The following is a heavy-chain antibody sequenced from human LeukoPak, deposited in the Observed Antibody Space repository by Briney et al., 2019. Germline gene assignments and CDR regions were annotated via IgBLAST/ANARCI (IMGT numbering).Heavy chain of an antibody. J-gene: IGHJ4*02. V-gene: IGHV1-2*02. D-gene: IGHD3-22*01. CDR1: GYTFNGYY. CDR3: ARVARDSSGYYSADY. CDR2: INPNSGGT. Sequence: ASVKVSCKASGYTFNGYYMHWVRQAPGQGLEWMGWINPNSGGTNYAQKFQGRVTMTRDTSISTAYMELSRLRSDDTAVYYCARVARDSSGYYSADYWGQGTLVTVSS.